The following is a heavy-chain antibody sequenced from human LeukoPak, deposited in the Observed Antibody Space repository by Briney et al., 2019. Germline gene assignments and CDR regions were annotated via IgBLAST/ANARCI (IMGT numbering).Heavy chain of an antibody. CDR3: ARDREFARVEWFGELLSYYFDY. CDR1: GFTFSSYW. V-gene: IGHV3-7*01. D-gene: IGHD3-10*01. Sequence: GGSLRLSCAASGFTFSSYWMSWVRQAPGKGLEWVANIKQDGSEKYYVDSVKGRFTISRDNAKNSLYLQMNSLRAEDTAVYYCARDREFARVEWFGELLSYYFDYWGQGTLVTVSS. J-gene: IGHJ4*02. CDR2: IKQDGSEK.